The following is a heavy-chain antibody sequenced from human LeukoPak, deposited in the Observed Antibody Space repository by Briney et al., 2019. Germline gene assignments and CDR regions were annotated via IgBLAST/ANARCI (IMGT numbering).Heavy chain of an antibody. J-gene: IGHJ3*02. V-gene: IGHV4-39*01. CDR3: ARFPARGDIVVVPAASDAFDI. D-gene: IGHD2-2*01. CDR1: GGSISSSSYY. Sequence: SETLSLTCTVSGGSISSSSYYWGWIRLPPGKGLEWIGSIYYSGSTYYNPSLKSRVTISVDTSKNQFSLKLSSVTAADTAVYYCARFPARGDIVVVPAASDAFDIWGQGTMVTVSS. CDR2: IYYSGST.